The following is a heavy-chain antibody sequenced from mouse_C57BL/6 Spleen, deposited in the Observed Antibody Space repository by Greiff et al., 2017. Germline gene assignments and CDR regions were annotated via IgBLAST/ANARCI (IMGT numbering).Heavy chain of an antibody. V-gene: IGHV1-15*01. CDR1: GYTFTDYE. CDR2: IDPETGGT. J-gene: IGHJ2*01. D-gene: IGHD2-14*01. CDR3: TRSRTDY. Sequence: QVQLKESGAELVRPGASVTLSCKASGYTFTDYEMHWVKQTPVHGLEWIGAIDPETGGTAYNQKFKGKAILTSDKSSSTAYMELRSLTSEDSAVYYCTRSRTDYWGQGTTLTVSS.